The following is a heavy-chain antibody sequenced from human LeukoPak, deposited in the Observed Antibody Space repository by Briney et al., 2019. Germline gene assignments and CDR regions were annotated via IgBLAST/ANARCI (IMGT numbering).Heavy chain of an antibody. Sequence: PGGSLRLSCAASEFTFSDYYMSWIRQAPGKGLEWVSYISSSSSYTNYADSVKGRFTISRDSAKNSLYLQMNSLRAEDTAVYYCARGDRTVIGAFDIWGQGTMVTVSS. D-gene: IGHD2-21*01. CDR2: ISSSSSYT. CDR3: ARGDRTVIGAFDI. J-gene: IGHJ3*02. V-gene: IGHV3-11*06. CDR1: EFTFSDYY.